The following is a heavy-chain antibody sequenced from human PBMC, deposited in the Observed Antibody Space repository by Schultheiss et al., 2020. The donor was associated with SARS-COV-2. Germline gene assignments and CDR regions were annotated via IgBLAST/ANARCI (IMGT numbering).Heavy chain of an antibody. Sequence: GESLKISCAASGFTFSSYEMNWVRQRSGKGLEWVGRVHNTANNYATAYGASVMGMFTISRDDASNTAFLQMNSLKVEDTAIYYCTGQTSSCHDYWGRGTLVTVSS. J-gene: IGHJ4*02. V-gene: IGHV3-73*01. CDR3: TGQTSSCHDY. CDR1: GFTFSSYE. CDR2: VHNTANNYAT.